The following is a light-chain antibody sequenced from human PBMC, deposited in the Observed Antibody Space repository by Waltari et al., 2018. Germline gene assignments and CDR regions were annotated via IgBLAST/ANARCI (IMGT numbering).Light chain of an antibody. J-gene: IGKJ1*01. CDR1: QTISIY. Sequence: DIQVTQSPSSLSASVGDRVTITCRASQTISIYLNWYQQKPGKAPKVLIYAASNLQGGVPSRFSGSGSGTDFTLTISSLQPEDFATYYCQQSYTTPWMFGQGTKVEIK. CDR3: QQSYTTPWM. CDR2: AAS. V-gene: IGKV1-39*01.